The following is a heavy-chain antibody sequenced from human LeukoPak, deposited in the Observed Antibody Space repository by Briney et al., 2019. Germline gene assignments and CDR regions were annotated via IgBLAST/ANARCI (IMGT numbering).Heavy chain of an antibody. CDR3: ARLSYYDSSGYYYY. J-gene: IGHJ4*02. CDR1: GGTFSSYA. CDR2: IIPIFGTA. V-gene: IGHV1-69*13. D-gene: IGHD3-22*01. Sequence: GASVKVSCKASGGTFSSYAISWVRQAPGQGLEWMGGIIPIFGTANYAQKFRGRVTITADESTSTAYMELRSLRSDDTAVYHCARLSYYDSSGYYYYWGQGTLVTVSS.